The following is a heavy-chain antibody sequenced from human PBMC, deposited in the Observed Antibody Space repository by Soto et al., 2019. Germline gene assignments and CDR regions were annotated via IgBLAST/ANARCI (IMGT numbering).Heavy chain of an antibody. CDR3: ARTPNYYDMDV. CDR1: GFTFSSSA. J-gene: IGHJ6*02. Sequence: QPGGSLRLSCAASGFTFSSSAMHWVRQAPGKGLEWVAFISYDGSNKYYADSVKGRFTISRDNSKNTLYLQMNSLRAEDTAVYYCARTPNYYDMDVWGQGTTVTVSS. V-gene: IGHV3-30-3*01. D-gene: IGHD3-10*01. CDR2: ISYDGSNK.